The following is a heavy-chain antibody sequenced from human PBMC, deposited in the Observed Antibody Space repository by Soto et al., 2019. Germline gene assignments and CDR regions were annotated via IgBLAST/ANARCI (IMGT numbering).Heavy chain of an antibody. CDR3: AKAYCSSATCYTDY. V-gene: IGHV3-23*01. CDR2: IRGSRT. Sequence: GGSLRLSCAASGFTFSSFAMSWVRQAPGKGLEWVSAIRGSRTYFADSVKGRFTISRDNSRSTLYLQMNSLRAEDTAVYYCAKAYCSSATCYTDYWGQGTLVTVSS. D-gene: IGHD2-2*02. J-gene: IGHJ4*02. CDR1: GFTFSSFA.